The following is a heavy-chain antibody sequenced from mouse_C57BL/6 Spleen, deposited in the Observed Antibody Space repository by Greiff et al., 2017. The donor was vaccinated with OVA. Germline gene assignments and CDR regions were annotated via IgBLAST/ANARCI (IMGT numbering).Heavy chain of an antibody. CDR1: GFTFSDYG. D-gene: IGHD1-1*01. Sequence: EVKVEESGGGLVKPGGSLKLSCAASGFTFSDYGMHWVRQAPEKGLEWVAYISSGSSTIYYADTVKGRFTISRDNAKNTLFLQMTSLRSEDTAMYYCARRVTTVVADYWGQGTTLTVSS. J-gene: IGHJ2*01. CDR2: ISSGSSTI. V-gene: IGHV5-17*01. CDR3: ARRVTTVVADY.